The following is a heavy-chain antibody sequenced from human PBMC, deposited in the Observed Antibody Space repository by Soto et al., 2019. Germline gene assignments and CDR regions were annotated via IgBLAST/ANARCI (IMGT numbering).Heavy chain of an antibody. CDR2: ISSSGSTI. V-gene: IGHV3-48*03. Sequence: GGSLRLSCAASGFTFSSYEMNWVRQAPGKGLEWVSYISSSGSTIYYADSVKGRFTISRDNAKNSLYLQMNSLRAEDTAVYYCARDDYYYDSSGYYFYFDYWGQGPLVTVYS. D-gene: IGHD3-22*01. CDR1: GFTFSSYE. J-gene: IGHJ4*02. CDR3: ARDDYYYDSSGYYFYFDY.